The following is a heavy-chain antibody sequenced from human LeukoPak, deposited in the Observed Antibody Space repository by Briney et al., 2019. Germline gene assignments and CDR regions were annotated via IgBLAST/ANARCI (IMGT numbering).Heavy chain of an antibody. CDR1: GFTFSSYA. Sequence: AGGSLRLSCAASGFTFSSYAMSWVRQAPGQGLEWVSAISGSGGSTYYADSVKGRFTISRDNSKNTLYLQMNSLRAEDTAVYYCAKDPYSGSYFDYWGQGTLVTVSS. CDR3: AKDPYSGSYFDY. V-gene: IGHV3-23*01. J-gene: IGHJ4*02. D-gene: IGHD1-26*01. CDR2: ISGSGGST.